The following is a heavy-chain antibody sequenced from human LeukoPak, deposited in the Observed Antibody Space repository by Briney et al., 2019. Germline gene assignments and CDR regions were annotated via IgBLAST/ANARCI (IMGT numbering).Heavy chain of an antibody. CDR1: GFTFSNAW. D-gene: IGHD3-10*01. V-gene: IGHV3-15*01. CDR3: TTDRGVLLWFGEEGNDAFDI. CDR2: IKSKTDGGTT. Sequence: PGGSLRLSCAASGFTFSNAWMSWVRQAPGKGLEWVGRIKSKTDGGTTDYAAPVKGRFTISRDDSKNTLYLQMNSLKTEDTAVYYCTTDRGVLLWFGEEGNDAFDIWGQGTMVTVSS. J-gene: IGHJ3*02.